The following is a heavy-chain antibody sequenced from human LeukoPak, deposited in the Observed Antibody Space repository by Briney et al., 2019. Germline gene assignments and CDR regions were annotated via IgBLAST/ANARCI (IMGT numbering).Heavy chain of an antibody. CDR1: GFTFSSYA. V-gene: IGHV3-53*01. CDR2: IYSGGST. D-gene: IGHD6-13*01. CDR3: ASRGIAAAGTVIDY. Sequence: GGSLRLSCAASGFTFSSYAMSWVRQAPGKGLEWVSVIYSGGSTYYADSVKGRFTISRDNSKNTLYLQMNSLRAEDTAVYYCASRGIAAAGTVIDYWGQGTLVTVSS. J-gene: IGHJ4*02.